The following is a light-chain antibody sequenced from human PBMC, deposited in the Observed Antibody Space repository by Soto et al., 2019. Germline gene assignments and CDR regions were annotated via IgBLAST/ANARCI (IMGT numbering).Light chain of an antibody. V-gene: IGKV3-20*01. CDR3: QESPRT. Sequence: EIVLTQSPGTLSLSPGERATLSCRASQSFNSNYLAWYHQKRVQAPRLLIYGASSRATGIPDRFSGSGSGTDFTLTISRLEPEDFAVYYCQESPRTFGQGTKVDIK. CDR2: GAS. CDR1: QSFNSNY. J-gene: IGKJ1*01.